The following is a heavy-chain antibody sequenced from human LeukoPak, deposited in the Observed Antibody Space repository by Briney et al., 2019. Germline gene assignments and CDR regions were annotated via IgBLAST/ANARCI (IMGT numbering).Heavy chain of an antibody. CDR2: IYYSGST. D-gene: IGHD1-26*01. V-gene: IGHV4-39*07. CDR3: ARDRAIVGALPLDDLPAGGAFDI. CDR1: GGSISSSSSY. J-gene: IGHJ3*02. Sequence: PSETLSLTCTVSGGSISSSSSYWGWIRQPPGKGLEWIGSIYYSGSTYYNPSLKSRVTISVDTSKNQFSLKLSSVTAADTAVYYCARDRAIVGALPLDDLPAGGAFDIWGQGTMVTVSS.